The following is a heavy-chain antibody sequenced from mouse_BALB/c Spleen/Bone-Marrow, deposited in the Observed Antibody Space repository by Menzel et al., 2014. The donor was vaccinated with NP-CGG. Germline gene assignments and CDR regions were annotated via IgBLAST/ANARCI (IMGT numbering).Heavy chain of an antibody. J-gene: IGHJ4*01. V-gene: IGHV14-3*02. D-gene: IGHD1-1*01. CDR3: GRGAYVFAMDY. CDR2: IDPANGNT. Sequence: EVQLQQSGAELVKPGASVKLSCTASGFNIQNTYIHWVKQRPEQGLEWIGRIDPANGNTKYDPKFQDKATITADTSSNTAYLQLTSLTSEDTAVYYCGRGAYVFAMDYWGQGTSVTVSA. CDR1: GFNIQNTY.